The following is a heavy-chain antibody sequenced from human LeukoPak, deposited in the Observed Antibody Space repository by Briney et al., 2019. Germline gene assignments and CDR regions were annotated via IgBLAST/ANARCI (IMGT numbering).Heavy chain of an antibody. CDR1: GYTFTGYY. J-gene: IGHJ4*02. V-gene: IGHV1-2*06. CDR2: INPNSGGT. Sequence: GASVKVSCKASGYTFTGYYMHWVRQAPGQGLEWMGRINPNSGGTNYAQKFQGRVTMTRDTSISTAYMELSRLRSDDTAVYYCARSDSSSSAALWYWGRGTLVTVSS. CDR3: ARSDSSSSAALWY. D-gene: IGHD6-6*01.